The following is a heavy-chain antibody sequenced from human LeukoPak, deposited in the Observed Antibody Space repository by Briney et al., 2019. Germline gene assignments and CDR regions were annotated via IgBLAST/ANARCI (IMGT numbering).Heavy chain of an antibody. Sequence: SVKDSCKASGFTFTSSAVQWVRQARGQRLEWIGWIVVGSGNTNYAQKFQERVTITRDMSTSTAHMELSSLRSEDTAVYYCAAVSGRYFASWAFDIWGQGTMVTVSS. D-gene: IGHD3-9*01. V-gene: IGHV1-58*01. CDR1: GFTFTSSA. J-gene: IGHJ3*02. CDR2: IVVGSGNT. CDR3: AAVSGRYFASWAFDI.